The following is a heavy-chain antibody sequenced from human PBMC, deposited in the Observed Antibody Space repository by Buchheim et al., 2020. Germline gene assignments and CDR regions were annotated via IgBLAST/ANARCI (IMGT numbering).Heavy chain of an antibody. CDR1: GFTFSSYG. Sequence: QVQLVESGGGVVQPGRSLRLSCAASGFTFSSYGMHWVRQAPGKGLEWVAVISYDGSNKYYADSVKGRFTISRDNSKNTLYLQMNSLRAEDTAVYYCAKVRDYGDYATLTLTEKSNWFDPWGQGTL. CDR3: AKVRDYGDYATLTLTEKSNWFDP. V-gene: IGHV3-30*18. J-gene: IGHJ5*02. D-gene: IGHD4-17*01. CDR2: ISYDGSNK.